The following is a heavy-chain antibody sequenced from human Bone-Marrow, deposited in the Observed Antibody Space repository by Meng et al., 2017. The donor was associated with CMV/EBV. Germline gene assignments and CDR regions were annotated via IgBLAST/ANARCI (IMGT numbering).Heavy chain of an antibody. V-gene: IGHV3-11*04. D-gene: IGHD3-3*01. Sequence: GGSLRLSCAASGFTVSNKYMSWVRQAPGKGLEWVSYISSSGSTIYYADSVKGRFTISRDNAKNSLYLQMNSLRAEDTAVYYCARALSPSYYDFWSGGTYYYYGMDVWGQGTTVTVSS. CDR2: ISSSGSTI. CDR1: GFTVSNKY. CDR3: ARALSPSYYDFWSGGTYYYYGMDV. J-gene: IGHJ6*02.